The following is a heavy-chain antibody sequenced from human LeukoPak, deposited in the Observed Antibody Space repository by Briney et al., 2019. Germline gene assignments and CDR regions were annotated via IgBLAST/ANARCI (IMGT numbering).Heavy chain of an antibody. CDR2: INPNRGGR. Sequence: ASVTVSFKATGGTLSSYAISWVRQAPGQGLEWMGWINPNRGGRNYAQKFQGRVTQTSDTSISTAYMEMSRLRSDGTAVEYCAREGCSGGSCYLGPRFDPWGQGTLVTVSS. V-gene: IGHV1-2*02. CDR1: GGTLSSYA. J-gene: IGHJ5*02. D-gene: IGHD2-15*01. CDR3: AREGCSGGSCYLGPRFDP.